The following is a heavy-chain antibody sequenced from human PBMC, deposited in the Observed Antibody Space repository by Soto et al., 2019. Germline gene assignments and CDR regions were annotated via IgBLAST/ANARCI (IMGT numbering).Heavy chain of an antibody. J-gene: IGHJ6*02. CDR3: ARDSRGYSYGYVNYYYGMDV. Sequence: PGGSLRLSCTTSGFTFSTYGMHWVRQAPGKGLEWVSVIYSGGSTYYADSVKGRFTISRDNSKNTLYLQMNSLRAEDTAVYYCARDSRGYSYGYVNYYYGMDVWGQGTTVTVSS. V-gene: IGHV3-NL1*01. CDR1: GFTFSTYG. CDR2: IYSGGST. D-gene: IGHD5-18*01.